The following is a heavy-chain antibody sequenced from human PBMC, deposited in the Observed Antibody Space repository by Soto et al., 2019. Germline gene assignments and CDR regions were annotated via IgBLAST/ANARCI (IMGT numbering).Heavy chain of an antibody. CDR3: ARDRGMSFGYSGYDYYFQH. J-gene: IGHJ1*01. Sequence: ASVKVSCKASGYTFTSYAMHWVRQAPGQRLEWMGWTNAGNGNTKYSQKFQGRVTITRDTSASTAYMELSSLRSEDTAVYYCARDRGMSFGYSGYDYYFQHWGQGTLVTVSS. V-gene: IGHV1-3*01. D-gene: IGHD5-12*01. CDR1: GYTFTSYA. CDR2: TNAGNGNT.